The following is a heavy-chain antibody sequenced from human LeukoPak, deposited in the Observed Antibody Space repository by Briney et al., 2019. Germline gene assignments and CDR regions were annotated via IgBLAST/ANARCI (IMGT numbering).Heavy chain of an antibody. Sequence: GASVKVSCKASGGTFSSYAISWVRQAPGQGLEWMGGIIPIFGTANYAQKFQGRVTITAGESTSTAYLELSSLRSEDTAVYYCAILVVPAAIGNYYGMDVWGKGTTVTVSS. D-gene: IGHD2-2*01. CDR3: AILVVPAAIGNYYGMDV. V-gene: IGHV1-69*13. CDR1: GGTFSSYA. J-gene: IGHJ6*04. CDR2: IIPIFGTA.